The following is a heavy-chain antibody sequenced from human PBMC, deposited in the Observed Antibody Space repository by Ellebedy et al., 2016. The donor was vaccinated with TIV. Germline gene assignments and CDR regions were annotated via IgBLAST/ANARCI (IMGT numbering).Heavy chain of an antibody. J-gene: IGHJ4*02. V-gene: IGHV3-23*01. Sequence: GESLKISXAASGFTFSSYAMSWVRQAPGKGLEWVSAISGSGGSTYYADSVKGRFTISRDNSKNTLYLQMNSLRAEDTAVYFCARIGPITKDFDYWGQGTLVTVSS. CDR3: ARIGPITKDFDY. CDR1: GFTFSSYA. D-gene: IGHD2-2*01. CDR2: ISGSGGST.